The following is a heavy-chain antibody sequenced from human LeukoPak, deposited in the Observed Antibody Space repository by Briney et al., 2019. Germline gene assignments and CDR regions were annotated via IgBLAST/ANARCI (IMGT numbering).Heavy chain of an antibody. CDR3: ARDALLWFGELSNWFDP. CDR2: ISAYNGNT. D-gene: IGHD3-10*01. Sequence: ASVKVSCKASGYTFTSYGISWVRQAPGQGLEWMGWISAYNGNTNYAQKLQGRVTMTTDTSTSTAYMELRSLRSDDTAVYYCARDALLWFGELSNWFDPWGQGTLDTVSS. CDR1: GYTFTSYG. V-gene: IGHV1-18*01. J-gene: IGHJ5*02.